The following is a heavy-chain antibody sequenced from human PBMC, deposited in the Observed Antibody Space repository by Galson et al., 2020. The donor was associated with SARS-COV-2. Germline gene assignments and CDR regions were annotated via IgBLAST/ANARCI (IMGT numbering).Heavy chain of an antibody. CDR2: IRQDGSEQ. CDR3: AREDDCSRSGGDL. D-gene: IGHD2-21*01. Sequence: TGGSLRLSCAASGFTFTSHSMHWVRQAPGKGLEWVSTIRQDGSEQFYADSVKGRFTISRDNAKKSLFLQMNSLRAEDTAVYYCAREDDCSRSGGDLWGQGTLVTVSS. V-gene: IGHV3-7*01. CDR1: GFTFTSHS. J-gene: IGHJ5*02.